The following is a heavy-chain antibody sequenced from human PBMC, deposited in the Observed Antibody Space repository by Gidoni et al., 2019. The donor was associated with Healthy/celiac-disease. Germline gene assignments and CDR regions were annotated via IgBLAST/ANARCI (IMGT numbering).Heavy chain of an antibody. Sequence: EVQLLESGGGLVQPGGSLRLSCAASGFPFSSYAMSWVRQAPGKGLEWVSAISVSGGSTYYADSVKGRFTISRDNSKNTLYLQMNSLRAEDTAVYYCAKTRSPLLAVAFDYWGQGTLVTVSS. CDR3: AKTRSPLLAVAFDY. CDR1: GFPFSSYA. V-gene: IGHV3-23*01. J-gene: IGHJ4*02. CDR2: ISVSGGST. D-gene: IGHD6-19*01.